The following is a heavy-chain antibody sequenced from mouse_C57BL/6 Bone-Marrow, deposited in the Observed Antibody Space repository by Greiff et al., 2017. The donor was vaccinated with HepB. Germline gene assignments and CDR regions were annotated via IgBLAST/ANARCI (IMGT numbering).Heavy chain of an antibody. CDR2: IWGVGST. Sequence: VKLMESGPGLVAPSQSLSITYTVSGFSLTSYGVDWVRQSPGKGLEWLGVIWGVGSTNYNSALKSRLSISKDNSKSQVFLKMNSLQTDDTAMYYCASDYYGSSLYAMDYWGQGTSVTVSS. CDR3: ASDYYGSSLYAMDY. V-gene: IGHV2-6*01. J-gene: IGHJ4*01. D-gene: IGHD1-1*01. CDR1: GFSLTSYG.